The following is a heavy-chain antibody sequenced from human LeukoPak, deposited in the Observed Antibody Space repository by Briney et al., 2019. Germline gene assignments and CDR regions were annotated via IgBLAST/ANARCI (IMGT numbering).Heavy chain of an antibody. CDR2: IYHSGST. Sequence: PSGTLSLTCAVSGGSISSRNWWSWVRQPPGKGLEWIGEIYHSGSTNYNPSLKSRVTISVDKSKNQFSLKLTSVTAADTAVYYCARGPYKYDGSGAFDIWGQGTMVTVSS. CDR3: ARGPYKYDGSGAFDI. D-gene: IGHD3-22*01. CDR1: GGSISSRNW. V-gene: IGHV4-4*02. J-gene: IGHJ3*02.